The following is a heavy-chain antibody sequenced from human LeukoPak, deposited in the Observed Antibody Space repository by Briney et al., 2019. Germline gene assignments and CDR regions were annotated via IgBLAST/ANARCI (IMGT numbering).Heavy chain of an antibody. CDR3: ARDLGSSWYDWFDP. Sequence: ASVKVSCKASGYTFTGYYMHWVRQAPGQGLEWMGWINPNSGGTNYAQKFQGRVTMTRDTSISTAYMELSRLRSDDTAVYYCARDLGSSWYDWFDPWGQGTLVTASS. V-gene: IGHV1-2*02. CDR1: GYTFTGYY. CDR2: INPNSGGT. J-gene: IGHJ5*02. D-gene: IGHD6-13*01.